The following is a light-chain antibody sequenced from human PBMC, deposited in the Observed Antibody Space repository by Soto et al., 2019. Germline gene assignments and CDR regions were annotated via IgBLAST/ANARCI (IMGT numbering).Light chain of an antibody. J-gene: IGLJ2*01. CDR1: SSDLGSYNL. CDR2: EGT. Sequence: QSALTQPASVSGSPGQSITISCTGTSSDLGSYNLVSWYQQQPGKAPKLMIYEGTKRPSGVSNRLSGSKSGNTASLTISGLQAEDEADYYCCSYAGSSTYVIFGGGTKLTVL. V-gene: IGLV2-23*01. CDR3: CSYAGSSTYVI.